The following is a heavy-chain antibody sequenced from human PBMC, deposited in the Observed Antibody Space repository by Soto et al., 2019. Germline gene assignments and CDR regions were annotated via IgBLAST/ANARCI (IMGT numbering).Heavy chain of an antibody. V-gene: IGHV3-53*01. CDR1: GFTVSSTY. D-gene: IGHD1-26*01. CDR2: YYSGGGI. J-gene: IGHJ4*02. CDR3: ARDLGGSLDH. Sequence: PGGSLRLSCAASGFTVSSTYMSWVRQVPGKGLEWVSVYYSGGGIYYAEAVEGRFTISRDNSKNTLYLQMNNLRAEDTAVYYCARDLGGSLDHWGQGILVTVSS.